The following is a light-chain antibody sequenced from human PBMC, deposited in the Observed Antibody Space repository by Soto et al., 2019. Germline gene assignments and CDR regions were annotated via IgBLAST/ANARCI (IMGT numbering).Light chain of an antibody. CDR1: QSVSSSF. CDR3: QQYGTSPWT. CDR2: GAS. Sequence: EIVLTQSPGTLSFSPGERATLACRASQSVSSSFLGWYQQKPGQAPRLLIYGASSRATGIPDRFSGSGSGTDFTLTISRLESEDFAVYYCQQYGTSPWTFGQGTKVDIK. J-gene: IGKJ1*01. V-gene: IGKV3-20*01.